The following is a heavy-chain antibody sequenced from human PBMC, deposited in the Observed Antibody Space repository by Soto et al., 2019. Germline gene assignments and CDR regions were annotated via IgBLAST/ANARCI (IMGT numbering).Heavy chain of an antibody. CDR1: GGSISTGDYF. D-gene: IGHD3-3*01. CDR2: IYYSGST. V-gene: IGHV4-30-4*02. Sequence: SDTLSLTCTVSGGSISTGDYFWNWIRQPPGQGLEWIGYIYYSGSTYYNPSLKSRLTISLDTSTNQFSLKLSSVTAADTAVYYCDRDDRFLGVGMDVWGQGTTVRVSS. J-gene: IGHJ6*02. CDR3: DRDDRFLGVGMDV.